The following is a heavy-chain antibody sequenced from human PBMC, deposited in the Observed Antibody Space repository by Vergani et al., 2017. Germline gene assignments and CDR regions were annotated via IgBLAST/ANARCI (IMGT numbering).Heavy chain of an antibody. CDR2: INHESNI. Sequence: QVQLQQWGAGLLKPSDTLSLTCAVSGGPFSGYYWSWIRQFPGKGLEWIGEINHESNINYNPSLKSRVSISADTSKNSFSLNISSVTVADTARYYCAKGMNPTGSPYFYYWLPRTLVAV. V-gene: IGHV4-34*01. D-gene: IGHD3-9*01. J-gene: IGHJ4*02. CDR1: GGPFSGYY. CDR3: AKGMNPTGSPYFYY.